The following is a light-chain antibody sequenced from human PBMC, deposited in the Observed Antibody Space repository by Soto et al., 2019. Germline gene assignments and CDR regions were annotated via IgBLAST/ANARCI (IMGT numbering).Light chain of an antibody. V-gene: IGKV3-15*01. CDR2: GAS. CDR3: QQYNNPGRT. Sequence: EIVMTQSPATLSVSPGERATLSCRASQSVSSNLAWYQQKPGQAPRLLIYGASTRATGIPARFSGSGSGTEFTLTISSRQSEDFAVYYCQQYNNPGRTFCHGTKVEIK. J-gene: IGKJ1*01. CDR1: QSVSSN.